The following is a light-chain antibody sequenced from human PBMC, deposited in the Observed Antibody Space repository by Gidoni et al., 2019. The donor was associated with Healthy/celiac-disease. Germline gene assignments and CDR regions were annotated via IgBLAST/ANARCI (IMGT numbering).Light chain of an antibody. CDR3: QQYYSYRT. Sequence: DIQMTQSPSTLSASVGDRVTITCRASQSISSWLAWYQQKPGNAHKLLIYKASSLESRVPSRFSGSGSGTEFTLTISSLQPYDFATYYCQQYYSYRTFGQGTKVEIK. V-gene: IGKV1-5*03. CDR2: KAS. J-gene: IGKJ1*01. CDR1: QSISSW.